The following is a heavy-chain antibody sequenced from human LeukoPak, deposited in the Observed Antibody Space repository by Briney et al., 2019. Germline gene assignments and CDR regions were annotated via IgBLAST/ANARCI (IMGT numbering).Heavy chain of an antibody. CDR1: GYTFTGYY. CDR2: INPNSGGT. CDR3: ARGRVAGYYDSSGYPPRGY. J-gene: IGHJ4*02. D-gene: IGHD3-22*01. V-gene: IGHV1-2*02. Sequence: ASVKVSCKASGYTFTGYYMHWVRQAPGQGLEWMGWINPNSGGTNYAQKFQGRVTMTRDTSISTAYMELSRLRSDDTAVYYCARGRVAGYYDSSGYPPRGYWGQGTLVTVSS.